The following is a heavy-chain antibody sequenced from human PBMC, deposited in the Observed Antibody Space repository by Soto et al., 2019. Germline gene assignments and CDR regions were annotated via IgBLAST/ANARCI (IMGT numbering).Heavy chain of an antibody. V-gene: IGHV4-59*01. CDR3: ARDLWGYCGTDCYPLDV. Sequence: QVQLQESGPGLVKPSETLSLTCTVSGGSISRYYWSWIRQPPGKGLEWIGYMYNTGSTVYNPSFNSQVTISVYTSKNQFSLTMNSVTAADTAVYYCARDLWGYCGTDCYPLDVWGQGTTVTVSS. J-gene: IGHJ6*02. D-gene: IGHD2-21*02. CDR1: GGSISRYY. CDR2: MYNTGST.